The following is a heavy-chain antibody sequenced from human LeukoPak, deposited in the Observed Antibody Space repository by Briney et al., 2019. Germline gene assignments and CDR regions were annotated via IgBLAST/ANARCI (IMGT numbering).Heavy chain of an antibody. CDR1: GYTFTGYY. D-gene: IGHD4-17*01. V-gene: IGHV1-2*02. CDR2: INPNSGGT. Sequence: ASVKVSCKASGYTFTGYYMHWVRQAPGQGLEWMGWINPNSGGTKYAQKFQRRVTMTRGTSISTAYMELSRLRSDDTAVYYCARAALDDPTVTASIEMFDYWGQGTLVTVSS. J-gene: IGHJ4*02. CDR3: ARAALDDPTVTASIEMFDY.